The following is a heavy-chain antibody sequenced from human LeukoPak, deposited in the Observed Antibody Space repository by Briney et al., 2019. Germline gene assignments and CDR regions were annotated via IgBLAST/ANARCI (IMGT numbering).Heavy chain of an antibody. V-gene: IGHV1-69*01. D-gene: IGHD2-2*01. CDR1: GGTFSSYA. J-gene: IGHJ6*03. CDR3: ARGMSVGYCSSTSCRTYYYYYMDV. CDR2: LIPIFGTA. Sequence: SVKVSXKASGGTFSSYAISWVRQAPGQGLEWMGGLIPIFGTANYAQKFQGRVTITADESTSTAYMELSSLRSEDTAVYYCARGMSVGYCSSTSCRTYYYYYMDVWGKGTTVTVSS.